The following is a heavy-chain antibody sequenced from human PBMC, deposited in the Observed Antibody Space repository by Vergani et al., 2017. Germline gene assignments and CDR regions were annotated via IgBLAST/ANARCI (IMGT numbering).Heavy chain of an antibody. Sequence: CAASGFTFSSYGMHWFRQAPGKGLEWVAVIWYDGSNKYYADSVKGRFTISRDNSKNTLYLQMNSLRAEDTAVYYCARDSYGMDVWGQWTTVTVSS. J-gene: IGHJ6*02. CDR3: ARDSYGMDV. CDR2: IWYDGSNK. CDR1: GFTFSSYG. V-gene: IGHV3-33*01.